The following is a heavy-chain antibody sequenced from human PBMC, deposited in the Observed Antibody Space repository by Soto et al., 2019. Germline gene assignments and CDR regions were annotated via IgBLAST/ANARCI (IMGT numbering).Heavy chain of an antibody. CDR2: IYPGDSDT. Sequence: PGASLKISCKGSGYSFTSYWIGWVRQMPGKGLEWMGIIYPGDSDTRYSPSFQGQVTISADKSISTAYLQWSSLKASDTAMYYCARPFHYDFWSGYSSPQNHYYFDYWGQGTLVTVSS. CDR1: GYSFTSYW. D-gene: IGHD3-3*01. V-gene: IGHV5-51*01. J-gene: IGHJ4*02. CDR3: ARPFHYDFWSGYSSPQNHYYFDY.